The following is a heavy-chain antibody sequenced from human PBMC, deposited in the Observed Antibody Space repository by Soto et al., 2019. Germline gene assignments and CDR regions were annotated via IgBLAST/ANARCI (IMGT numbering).Heavy chain of an antibody. D-gene: IGHD3-3*01. CDR3: ARDNCITIFGVVICWFDP. CDR2: IYTSGTT. J-gene: IGHJ5*02. V-gene: IGHV4-4*07. CDR1: GRSMSGYY. Sequence: SETLSLTCTVSGRSMSGYYWSWIRQPAGERLEWIGRIYTSGTTDFNPSLKGRVTMSVDTSKNQFSLKLTSVTAADTALYYCARDNCITIFGVVICWFDPWGQGTLVTVSS.